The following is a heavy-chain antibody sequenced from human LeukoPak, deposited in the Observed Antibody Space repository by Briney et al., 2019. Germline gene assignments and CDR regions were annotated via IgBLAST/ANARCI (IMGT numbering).Heavy chain of an antibody. CDR3: AAKEVGATRPYDF. Sequence: SCKASGYSFTAFYIHWVRQAPGKGLEYVSAIGTNGDSTFYADSVKGRFTISRDNSKNTLYLQMSSLRPEDTAVYYCAAKEVGATRPYDFWGQGTLVTVSS. V-gene: IGHV3-64D*09. D-gene: IGHD1-26*01. J-gene: IGHJ4*02. CDR2: IGTNGDST. CDR1: GYSFTAFY.